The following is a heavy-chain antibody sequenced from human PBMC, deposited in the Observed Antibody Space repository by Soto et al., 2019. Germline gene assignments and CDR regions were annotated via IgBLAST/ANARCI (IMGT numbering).Heavy chain of an antibody. V-gene: IGHV3-48*03. CDR1: GFSFSNYA. J-gene: IGHJ6*02. D-gene: IGHD2-2*01. CDR2: INDNGRAI. Sequence: GGSLRLSCATSGFSFSNYAMSWVRQAPGEGLEWVSYINDNGRAIFYADSVKGRFTISRDNAKNSLSLQMNSLRAEDTAVYYCAKDLTGYAMDVWGQGTTVTVSS. CDR3: AKDLTGYAMDV.